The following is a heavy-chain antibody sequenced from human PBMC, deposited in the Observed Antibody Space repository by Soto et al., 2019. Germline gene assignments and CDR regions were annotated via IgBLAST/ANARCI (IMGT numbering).Heavy chain of an antibody. CDR3: AKATGQLAPGY. D-gene: IGHD6-6*01. CDR1: GFTFSSYG. J-gene: IGHJ4*02. V-gene: IGHV3-30*18. Sequence: PGGSLRLSCAASGFTFSSYGRHWVRQAPGKGLEWVAVISYDGSNKYYADSVKGRFTISRDNSKNTLYLQMNSLRAEDTAVYYCAKATGQLAPGYWGQGTLVTVSS. CDR2: ISYDGSNK.